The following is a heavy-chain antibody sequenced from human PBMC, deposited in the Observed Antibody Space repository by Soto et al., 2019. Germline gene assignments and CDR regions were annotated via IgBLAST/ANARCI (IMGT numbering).Heavy chain of an antibody. D-gene: IGHD6-19*01. V-gene: IGHV3-48*02. Sequence: EVQLVESGGGLVQPGGSLRLSCVASGFMFDSYAMNWVRQAPGKGLEWVSYISPGGDRIYYAESLKGRITISRDNARNSLSLQMNILRDEDTAVYYCTKSADSAGWGVDFWGQGTLGTVSS. CDR1: GFMFDSYA. CDR3: TKSADSAGWGVDF. CDR2: ISPGGDRI. J-gene: IGHJ4*02.